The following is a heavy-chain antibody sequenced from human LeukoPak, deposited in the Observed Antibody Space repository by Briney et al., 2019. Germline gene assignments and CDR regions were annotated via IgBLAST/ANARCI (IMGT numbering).Heavy chain of an antibody. D-gene: IGHD3-3*01. CDR2: IYFSGST. J-gene: IGHJ4*02. Sequence: SETLSLTCTISGGSINSSSYYWGWIRQSPGKGLEWIGSIYFSGSTSYNPSLKSRVTISVDTSENQFSLKLSSMTAADTAVYYCARDDATAIFGAIGYWGQGTLVTVSS. CDR3: ARDDATAIFGAIGY. V-gene: IGHV4-39*07. CDR1: GGSINSSSYY.